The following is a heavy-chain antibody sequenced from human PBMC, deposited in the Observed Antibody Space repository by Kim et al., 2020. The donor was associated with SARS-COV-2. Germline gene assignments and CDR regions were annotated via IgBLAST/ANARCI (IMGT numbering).Heavy chain of an antibody. V-gene: IGHV4-59*08. CDR1: GGSISSYY. CDR2: IYYSGST. D-gene: IGHD1-1*01. Sequence: SETLSLTCTVSGGSISSYYWSWIRQPPGKGLEWIGYIYYSGSTNYNPSLKSRVTISVDTSKNQFSLKLSSVTAADTAVYYCARLELDYYYGMDVWGQGTTVTVSS. CDR3: ARLELDYYYGMDV. J-gene: IGHJ6*02.